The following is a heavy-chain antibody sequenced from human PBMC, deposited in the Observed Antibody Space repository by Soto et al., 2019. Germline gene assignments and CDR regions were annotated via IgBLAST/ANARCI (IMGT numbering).Heavy chain of an antibody. CDR3: ANRHGYGSGSSSPLVDD. J-gene: IGHJ4*02. CDR1: GFTFSSYA. CDR2: ISGSGGST. V-gene: IGHV3-23*01. D-gene: IGHD3-10*01. Sequence: GGSLRLSCAASGFTFSSYAMGWVRQAPGKGLEWVSAISGSGGSTYYADSVKGRFTISRDNSKNTLYLQMHSLIAEDTALYYCANRHGYGSGSSSPLVDDWGQGTLVPVSP.